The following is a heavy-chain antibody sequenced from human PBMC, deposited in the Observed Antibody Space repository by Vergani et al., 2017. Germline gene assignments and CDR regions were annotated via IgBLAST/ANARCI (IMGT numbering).Heavy chain of an antibody. CDR2: IYYSGST. Sequence: QVQLQASGPGLVKPSETLSLTCTVSGGSISSYYWSWIRQPPGKGLEWIGYIYYSGSTNYNPSLKSRVTISVDTSKNQFSLKLSSVTAADTAVYYCARYYSSGYPYNWFDPWGQGTLVTVSS. J-gene: IGHJ5*02. V-gene: IGHV4-59*01. D-gene: IGHD3-22*01. CDR1: GGSISSYY. CDR3: ARYYSSGYPYNWFDP.